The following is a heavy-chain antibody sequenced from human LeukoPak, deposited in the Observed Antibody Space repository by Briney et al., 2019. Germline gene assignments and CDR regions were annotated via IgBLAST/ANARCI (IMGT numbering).Heavy chain of an antibody. J-gene: IGHJ6*02. CDR1: GGSFSGYY. CDR3: ARSPRSEYFYGSGSLLHGMDV. CDR2: INHSGST. V-gene: IGHV4-34*01. D-gene: IGHD3-10*01. Sequence: PSETLSLTCAVYGGSFSGYYWSWTRQPPGKGLEWSGEINHSGSTNYTPSLKSRVPISVDTSKNQVSLKLSSLTAADTAVYYCARSPRSEYFYGSGSLLHGMDVWGQGTTVTVSS.